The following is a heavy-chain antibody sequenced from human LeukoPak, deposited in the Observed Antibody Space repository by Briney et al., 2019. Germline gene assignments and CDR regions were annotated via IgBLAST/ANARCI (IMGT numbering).Heavy chain of an antibody. J-gene: IGHJ6*02. V-gene: IGHV4-59*01. Sequence: KPSETLSLTCTVSGGSISSYYWSWIQQPPGKGLEWIGYIYYSGSTNYNPSPKSRVTISVDTSKNQFSLKLSSVTAADTAVYYCARRTDYYYYYYGMDVWGQGTTVTVSS. CDR3: ARRTDYYYYYYGMDV. CDR2: IYYSGST. CDR1: GGSISSYY. D-gene: IGHD3-16*01.